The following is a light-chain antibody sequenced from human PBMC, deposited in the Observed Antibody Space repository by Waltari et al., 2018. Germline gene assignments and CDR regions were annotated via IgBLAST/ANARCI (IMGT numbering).Light chain of an antibody. J-gene: IGLJ3*02. Sequence: QSVLTQPPSASGTPGQKASISGSGTSYTTGSNSVNQYQHLPGAAPQLLIYIDNQRPSGVPDRFSGSKSGSSATLAISGLQSEDEADYYCSSWDDSLKGPLFGGGTKLTVL. CDR3: SSWDDSLKGPL. CDR2: IDN. CDR1: SYTTGSNS. V-gene: IGLV1-44*01.